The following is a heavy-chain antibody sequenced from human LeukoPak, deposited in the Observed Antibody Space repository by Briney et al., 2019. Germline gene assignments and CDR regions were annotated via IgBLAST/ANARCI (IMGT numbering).Heavy chain of an antibody. CDR3: ARGGFTGTSCPYFDY. V-gene: IGHV3-74*01. D-gene: IGHD2-2*01. CDR1: GFTFSNYW. CDR2: ISSDESST. Sequence: GGSLRLSCAASGFTFSNYWMHWVRQAPGKGLVWVSRISSDESSTTYADSVKGRFTISRDNAKNTLYLKMNTLRAEDTAIYFCARGGFTGTSCPYFDYWGQGTLVTASS. J-gene: IGHJ4*02.